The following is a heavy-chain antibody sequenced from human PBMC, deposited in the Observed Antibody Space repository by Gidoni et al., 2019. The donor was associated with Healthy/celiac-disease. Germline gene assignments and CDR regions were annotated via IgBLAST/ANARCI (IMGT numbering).Heavy chain of an antibody. D-gene: IGHD3-3*01. V-gene: IGHV4-34*01. CDR2: INHSGST. CDR1: GGSFSGYY. J-gene: IGHJ4*02. CDR3: ARGGGAIFGDLDY. Sequence: QVQLQQWGAGLLKPSETLSLTCAVYGGSFSGYYWSWIRQPPGKGLEWIGEINHSGSTNYNPSLKSRVTISVDTSKNQFSLKLSSVTAADTAVYYCARGGGAIFGDLDYWGQGTLVTVSS.